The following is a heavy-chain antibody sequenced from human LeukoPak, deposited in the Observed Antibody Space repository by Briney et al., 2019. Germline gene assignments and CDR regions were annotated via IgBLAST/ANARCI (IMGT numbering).Heavy chain of an antibody. Sequence: GGSLRLSCAASGFTFSSNYMSWVRQAPGKGLEWVSVIYSGGSTYYSDSVKGRFTISRDNAKNSLYLQMNSLRAEDTAVYYCARGPTMKMDVWGKGTTVTVSS. CDR3: ARGPTMKMDV. J-gene: IGHJ6*04. V-gene: IGHV3-53*01. D-gene: IGHD3-22*01. CDR1: GFTFSSNY. CDR2: IYSGGST.